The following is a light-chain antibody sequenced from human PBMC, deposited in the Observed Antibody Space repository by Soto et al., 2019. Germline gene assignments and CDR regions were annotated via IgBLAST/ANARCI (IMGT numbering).Light chain of an antibody. Sequence: EIVSTQSSATLSVSPGERATLSCRASQSVSSYLAWYQQKPGQAPRLLIYDASNRATGIPARFSGSGSGTDFTLTISSLEPEDFAVYYCQQRSNWPLEITVGQGTRLDIK. J-gene: IGKJ5*01. CDR2: DAS. V-gene: IGKV3-11*01. CDR1: QSVSSY. CDR3: QQRSNWPLEIT.